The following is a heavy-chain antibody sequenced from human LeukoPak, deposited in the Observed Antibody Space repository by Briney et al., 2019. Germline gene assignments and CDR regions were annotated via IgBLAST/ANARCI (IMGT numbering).Heavy chain of an antibody. CDR2: SRNKASSYTT. Sequence: GGSLRLSCAASGFKFSDHYIDWVRQAPGKGLEWVGRSRNKASSYTTEYAASVEGRFTISRDVSESSLYLQMNSLRTEDTAVYYCGRIAINGNNGIGGWGQGTTVTVSS. J-gene: IGHJ6*02. D-gene: IGHD5-24*01. V-gene: IGHV3-72*01. CDR3: GRIAINGNNGIGG. CDR1: GFKFSDHY.